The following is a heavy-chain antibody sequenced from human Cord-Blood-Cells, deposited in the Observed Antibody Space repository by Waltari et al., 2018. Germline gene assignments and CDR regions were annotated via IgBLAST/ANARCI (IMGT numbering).Heavy chain of an antibody. Sequence: QVQLQQWGAGLLKPSETLSLTCAVHGGSFSGSYWSWIRQPPGHGLAWIGEINHSGSTNYNPSLKSRVTISVDTSKNQFSLKLSSVTAADTAVYYCARDRLGYCSGGSCYYYYYGMDVWGQGTTVTVSS. V-gene: IGHV4-34*01. CDR1: GGSFSGSY. D-gene: IGHD2-15*01. CDR3: ARDRLGYCSGGSCYYYYYGMDV. J-gene: IGHJ6*02. CDR2: INHSGST.